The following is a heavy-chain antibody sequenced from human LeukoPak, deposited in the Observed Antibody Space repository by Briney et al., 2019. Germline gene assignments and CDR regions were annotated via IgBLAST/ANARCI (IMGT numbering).Heavy chain of an antibody. V-gene: IGHV1-46*01. J-gene: IGHJ4*02. CDR3: ARTVYYYDRSGSKPFDY. Sequence: ASVKVSCKASGYTFTNSYIHWVRQAPGQVLEWMGLINPDGGNTNYAQNFQGRVTLTRDTSTSTVYMELRSLRSDDTAVYYCARTVYYYDRSGSKPFDYWGQGTLVTVSS. CDR2: INPDGGNT. CDR1: GYTFTNSY. D-gene: IGHD3-22*01.